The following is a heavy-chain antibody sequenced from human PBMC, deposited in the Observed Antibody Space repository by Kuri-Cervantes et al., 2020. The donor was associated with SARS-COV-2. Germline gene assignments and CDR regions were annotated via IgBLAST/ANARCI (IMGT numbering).Heavy chain of an antibody. D-gene: IGHD5-24*01. J-gene: IGHJ6*01. V-gene: IGHV1-46*01. CDR1: GYTFTSYY. CDR2: INPSGGST. Sequence: ASVKVSCKASGYTFTSYYMHWVRQAPGQGLEWMGIINPSGGSTSYAQKFQGRVTMTRDTSTSTVYMELSSLRPEDTAVYYCATRDGYNYYYYGMDVWGQGTTVTGYS. CDR3: ATRDGYNYYYYGMDV.